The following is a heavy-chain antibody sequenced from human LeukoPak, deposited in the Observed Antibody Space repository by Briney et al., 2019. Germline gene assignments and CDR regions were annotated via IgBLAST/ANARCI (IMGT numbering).Heavy chain of an antibody. D-gene: IGHD6-19*01. CDR1: GGSLSRATYY. Sequence: SETLSLTCTVSGGSLSRATYYWGWIRQPPGKGLEWIGSIYYSGNTYYNASLKSRVTMSVDTSKNHFSLKLNSVTAADTAVYYCASGYNTGWPAILNFDSWGQGTLVTVSS. V-gene: IGHV4-39*01. CDR2: IYYSGNT. J-gene: IGHJ4*02. CDR3: ASGYNTGWPAILNFDS.